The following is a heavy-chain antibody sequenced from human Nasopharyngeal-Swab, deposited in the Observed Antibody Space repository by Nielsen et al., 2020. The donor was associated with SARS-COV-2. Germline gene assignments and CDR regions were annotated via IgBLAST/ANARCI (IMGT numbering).Heavy chain of an antibody. Sequence: GSLRLSCTVSGGSISSRSYYWGWIRQPPGKGLEWIGSIYYSGSTYYNPSLKSRVTISVDTSKNQFSLKLSSVTAADTAVYYCARQIWLRFSWFDPWGQGTLVTVSS. CDR2: IYYSGST. CDR3: ARQIWLRFSWFDP. D-gene: IGHD5-12*01. CDR1: GGSISSRSYY. J-gene: IGHJ5*02. V-gene: IGHV4-39*01.